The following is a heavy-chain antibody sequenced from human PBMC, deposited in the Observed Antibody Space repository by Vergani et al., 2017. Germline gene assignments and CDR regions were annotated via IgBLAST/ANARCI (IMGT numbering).Heavy chain of an antibody. V-gene: IGHV3-21*01. CDR3: ARDLFGSDGPTCADY. CDR2: ISSSSSYI. J-gene: IGHJ4*02. CDR1: GFTFSNAW. Sequence: EVQLVESGGGLVQPGGSLRLSCAASGFTFSNAWMSWVRQAPGKGLEWVSSISSSSSYIYYADSAKGRFTISRDNAKHSLYLQRNSLRAEDTAVYYCARDLFGSDGPTCADYWGQGTLVTVSS. D-gene: IGHD3-16*01.